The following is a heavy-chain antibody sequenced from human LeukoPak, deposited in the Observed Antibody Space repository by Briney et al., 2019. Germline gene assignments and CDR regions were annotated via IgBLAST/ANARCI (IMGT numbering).Heavy chain of an antibody. CDR3: ARGFVKDGSGSYWTDFDY. D-gene: IGHD3-10*01. V-gene: IGHV6-1*01. CDR2: TYYRSKWYN. J-gene: IGHJ4*02. Sequence: SQTLSLTCAISGDSVSSNSAAWNWIRQSPSRGLEWLGRTYYRSKWYNDYAVSVRSRITINPDTSKNQFSLQLNSVTPEDTAVYYCARGFVKDGSGSYWTDFDYWGQGTLVTVSS. CDR1: GDSVSSNSAA.